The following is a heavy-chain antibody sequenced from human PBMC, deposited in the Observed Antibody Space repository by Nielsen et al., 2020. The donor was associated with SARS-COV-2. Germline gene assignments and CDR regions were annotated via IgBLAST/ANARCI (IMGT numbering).Heavy chain of an antibody. CDR3: ARRTFRGAFDY. Sequence: GGSLRLSCAASGFTVSSNYMSWVRQAPGKGLEWVSAISGSGGSTYYADSVKGRFTISRDNSKNTLYLQMNSLRAEDTAVYYCARRTFRGAFDYWGQGTLVTVSS. V-gene: IGHV3-23*01. CDR1: GFTVSSNY. D-gene: IGHD3-10*01. J-gene: IGHJ4*02. CDR2: ISGSGGST.